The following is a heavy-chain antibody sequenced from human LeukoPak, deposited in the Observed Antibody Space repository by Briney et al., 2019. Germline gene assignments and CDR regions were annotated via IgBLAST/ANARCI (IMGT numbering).Heavy chain of an antibody. V-gene: IGHV4-34*01. CDR1: GGSFSGYY. CDR3: ARSRYHSSGYDY. J-gene: IGHJ4*02. Sequence: SETLSLTCAVYGGSFSGYYLSWIRQPPGKGLEWIGEINHSGSTNYNPSLKSRVTISVDTSKNQFSLKLSSVTAADTAVYYCARSRYHSSGYDYWGQGTLVTVSS. D-gene: IGHD3-22*01. CDR2: INHSGST.